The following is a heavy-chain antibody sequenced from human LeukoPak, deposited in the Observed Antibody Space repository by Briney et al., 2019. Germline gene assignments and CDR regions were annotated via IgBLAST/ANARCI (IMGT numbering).Heavy chain of an antibody. Sequence: ETLSLTCTVSGGSISSSSYYWGWIRQPPGKGLEWVSSISSSSSYIYYADSVKGRFTISRDNAKNSLYLQMNSLRAEDTAVYYCASVDIVARSGDYWGQGTLVTVSS. V-gene: IGHV3-21*01. D-gene: IGHD5-12*01. CDR2: ISSSSSYI. CDR1: GGSISSSS. CDR3: ASVDIVARSGDY. J-gene: IGHJ4*02.